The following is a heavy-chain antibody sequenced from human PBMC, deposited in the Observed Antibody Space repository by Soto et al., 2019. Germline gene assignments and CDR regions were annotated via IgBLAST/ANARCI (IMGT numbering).Heavy chain of an antibody. CDR2: ISGSGGST. CDR3: AEDRGYMWIRKGYYFDY. CDR1: GFTFSSYA. V-gene: IGHV3-23*01. D-gene: IGHD3-22*01. Sequence: GGSLRLSCAASGFTFSSYAMSWVRQAPGKGLEWVSAISGSGGSTYYADSVKGRFTISRDNSKNTLYLQMNSLRAEDTAVYYCAEDRGYMWIRKGYYFDYWGQGTLVTVSS. J-gene: IGHJ4*02.